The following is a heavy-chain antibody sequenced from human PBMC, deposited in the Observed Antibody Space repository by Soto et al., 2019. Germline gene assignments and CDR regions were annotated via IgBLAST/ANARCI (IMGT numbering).Heavy chain of an antibody. CDR2: IKQDGSEK. V-gene: IGHV3-7*05. D-gene: IGHD3-10*01. CDR1: GFTFSSYW. CDR3: AKSDTMVRGTDWFDP. J-gene: IGHJ5*02. Sequence: GGSLRLSCAASGFTFSSYWMSWVRQAPGKGLEWVANIKQDGSEKYYVDSVKGRFTISRDNAKNSLYLQMNSLRAEDTAVYYCAKSDTMVRGTDWFDPWGQGTLVTVSS.